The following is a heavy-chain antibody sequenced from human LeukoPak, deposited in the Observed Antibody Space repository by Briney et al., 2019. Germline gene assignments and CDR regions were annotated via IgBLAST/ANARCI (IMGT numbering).Heavy chain of an antibody. J-gene: IGHJ6*02. CDR2: INHSGST. D-gene: IGHD3-10*01. V-gene: IGHV4-34*01. CDR3: ARGTILYYYGIDV. CDR1: GLSFSSYY. Sequence: SETLSLTCAVAGLSFSSYYGSWKRQPPGKGLEWIGEINHSGSTNYNPSLKSRVTISVDTSKNQFSLKLSSVPAADTAVYYCARGTILYYYGIDVWGQGTTVPVSS.